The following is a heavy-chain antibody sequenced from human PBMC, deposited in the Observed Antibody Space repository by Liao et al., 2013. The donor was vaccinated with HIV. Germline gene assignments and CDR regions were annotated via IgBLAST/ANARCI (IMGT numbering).Heavy chain of an antibody. CDR2: INHSGST. Sequence: QLQLQESGPGLVKPSETLSLTCTVSGGSISSSSYYWGWIRQPPGKGLEWIGEINHSGSTNYNPSLKSRVTMSVDTSKNQFSLKLSSVTAADTAVYYCARVPGYWGQGTLVTVSS. V-gene: IGHV4-39*07. J-gene: IGHJ4*02. CDR3: ARVPGY. CDR1: GGSISSSSYY.